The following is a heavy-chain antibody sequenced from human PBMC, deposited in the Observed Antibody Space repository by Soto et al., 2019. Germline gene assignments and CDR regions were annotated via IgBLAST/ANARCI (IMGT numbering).Heavy chain of an antibody. CDR1: GFTFNNYA. V-gene: IGHV3-23*01. Sequence: EVQLLESGGGLVQPGGSLRLSCAASGFTFNNYAMSWVRQAPEKGLEWVSIVTGDHRTYYAESLSGRFIIVRGNSKNTVYLEKNSLRGDDTALYYCATGLSRFAGNPATFDYWGQGTLGTVSS. D-gene: IGHD3-10*01. CDR2: VTGDHRT. CDR3: ATGLSRFAGNPATFDY. J-gene: IGHJ4*02.